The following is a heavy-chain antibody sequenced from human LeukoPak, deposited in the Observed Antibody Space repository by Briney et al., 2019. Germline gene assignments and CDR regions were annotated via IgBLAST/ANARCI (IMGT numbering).Heavy chain of an antibody. V-gene: IGHV1-3*01. D-gene: IGHD3-10*01. Sequence: ASVKVSCKASGYTFTSYAMHWVRQAPGQRLEWMGWINAGNGNTKYSQKFQGRVTITRDTSASTAYMELSSLRSEDTAVYYCARDHPPADYGSGSLTYWGQGTLVTVSS. CDR3: ARDHPPADYGSGSLTY. CDR2: INAGNGNT. CDR1: GYTFTSYA. J-gene: IGHJ4*02.